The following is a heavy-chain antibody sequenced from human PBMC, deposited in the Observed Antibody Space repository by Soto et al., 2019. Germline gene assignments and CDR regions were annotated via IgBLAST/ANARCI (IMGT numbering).Heavy chain of an antibody. V-gene: IGHV4-61*01. CDR2: GSYSGTT. CDR3: ARGATVTQYDD. CDR1: GVSVKSGSFY. D-gene: IGHD4-17*01. J-gene: IGHJ4*02. Sequence: QVQLQESGPGLVKPSETLSLTCTVSGVSVKSGSFYWAWIRQPPGKGLEWIGFGSYSGTTNYKPSLKSRVTISVDTSRSQISLKVTSLTAADTAVYYCARGATVTQYDDWGQGTLVTVSS.